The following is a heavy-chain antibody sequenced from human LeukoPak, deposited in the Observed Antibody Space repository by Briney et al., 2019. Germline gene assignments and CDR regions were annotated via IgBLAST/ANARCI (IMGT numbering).Heavy chain of an antibody. CDR2: IIPIFGTA. D-gene: IGHD3-3*01. CDR1: GGTFSSYA. Sequence: SVKVSCKASGGTFSSYAISWVRQAPGQGLEWMGGIIPIFGTANYAQKFQGRVTITADESTSTAYMELSSLRSEDTAVYYCARDGTNYDFWSGYSYNFDYWGQGTLVTVSS. J-gene: IGHJ4*02. CDR3: ARDGTNYDFWSGYSYNFDY. V-gene: IGHV1-69*13.